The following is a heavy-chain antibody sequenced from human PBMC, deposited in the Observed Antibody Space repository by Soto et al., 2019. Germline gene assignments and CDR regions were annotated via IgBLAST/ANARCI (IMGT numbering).Heavy chain of an antibody. V-gene: IGHV3-74*01. J-gene: IGHJ4*02. CDR1: GFTFSSYW. D-gene: IGHD5-18*01. CDR3: GRGGSDSPMAPGY. Sequence: TGGSLRLSCAASGFTFSSYWMHWVRQAPGKGLVWVSRINPDGSATNYADSVKGRFTISRDNAKNTLYLQMNSLRAEDTAVFYCGRGGSDSPMAPGYWGQGTLVTAPQ. CDR2: INPDGSAT.